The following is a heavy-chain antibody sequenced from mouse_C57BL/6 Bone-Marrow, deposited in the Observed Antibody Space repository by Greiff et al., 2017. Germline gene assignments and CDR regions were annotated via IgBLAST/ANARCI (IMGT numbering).Heavy chain of an antibody. CDR2: ISNLAYSI. Sequence: EVKLVESGGGLVQPGGSLKLSCAASGFTFSDYGMAWVRQAPRKGPEWVAFISNLAYSIYYADTVTGRFTISRENAKNTLYLEMSSLGSEETAMYYCARHTDSNYLDYWGQGTTLTVSS. CDR1: GFTFSDYG. D-gene: IGHD2-5*01. J-gene: IGHJ2*01. V-gene: IGHV5-15*04. CDR3: ARHTDSNYLDY.